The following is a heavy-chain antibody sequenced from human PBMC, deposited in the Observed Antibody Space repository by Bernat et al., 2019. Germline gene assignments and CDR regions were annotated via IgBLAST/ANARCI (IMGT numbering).Heavy chain of an antibody. CDR1: GYTFTANY. CDR2: ISPNSGGT. D-gene: IGHD1-1*01. J-gene: IGHJ3*01. V-gene: IGHV1-2*02. Sequence: QVQLVQSGAEVMNPGASVKVSCKASGYTFTANYIHWVRQAPGQGLEWLGWISPNSGGTDYAQKFQGRVTMTRDMSITTVYMELNRLTSDDTAVYYCTRGAGRGAFDYWGQGTMVTVSS. CDR3: TRGAGRGAFDY.